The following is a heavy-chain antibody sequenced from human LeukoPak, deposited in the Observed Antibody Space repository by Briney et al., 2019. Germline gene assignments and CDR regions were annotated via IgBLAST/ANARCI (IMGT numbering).Heavy chain of an antibody. J-gene: IGHJ5*02. Sequence: SETLSLTCTVSGGSISSYYWSWIRQPPGKGLEWIGYIYYSGSTNYNPSLKSRVTISVDTSKNQFSLKLSSVTAADAAVYYCARDQIAAAGSWFDPWGRGTLVTVSS. D-gene: IGHD6-13*01. CDR3: ARDQIAAAGSWFDP. V-gene: IGHV4-59*01. CDR2: IYYSGST. CDR1: GGSISSYY.